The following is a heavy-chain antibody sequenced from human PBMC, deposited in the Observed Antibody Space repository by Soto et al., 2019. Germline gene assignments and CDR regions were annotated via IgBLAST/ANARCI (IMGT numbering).Heavy chain of an antibody. J-gene: IGHJ4*02. Sequence: SLRLSCVASGFSFGKYAMHWVRQAPGKELEWVAVISHDGSKKYSADSVMGRFTISRDNSENTLFPQVNSLRGEDTAVYYCAKDISSYSGSYTYYFDYWGQGTLVTVSS. D-gene: IGHD1-26*01. CDR2: ISHDGSKK. CDR3: AKDISSYSGSYTYYFDY. V-gene: IGHV3-30*18. CDR1: GFSFGKYA.